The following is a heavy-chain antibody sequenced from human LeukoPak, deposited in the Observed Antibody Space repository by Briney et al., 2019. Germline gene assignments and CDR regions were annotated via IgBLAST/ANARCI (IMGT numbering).Heavy chain of an antibody. CDR2: IRHDASSQ. CDR1: GFSFSTYG. D-gene: IGHD2-21*01. Sequence: GGSLRLSCAASGFSFSTYGMHWVRQAPGKGLEWVAFIRHDASSQYYADSVRGRFTISRDSSKDTLYLQMNSLRAEDAAVYFCAKAPVTSCRGAYCYPFDSWGQGTLVTVSS. V-gene: IGHV3-30*02. J-gene: IGHJ4*02. CDR3: AKAPVTSCRGAYCYPFDS.